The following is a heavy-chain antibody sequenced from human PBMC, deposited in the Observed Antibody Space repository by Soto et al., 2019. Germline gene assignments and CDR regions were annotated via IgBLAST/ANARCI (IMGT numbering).Heavy chain of an antibody. J-gene: IGHJ6*02. Sequence: SETLSLICAVYGGSFSGYYWSWIRQPPGKGLEWIGEINHSGSTNYNPSLKSRVTISVDTSKNQFSLKLSSVTAADTAVYYCARVFGGTTFFQRRRYYYYGMDVWGQGTTVTVSS. D-gene: IGHD1-7*01. V-gene: IGHV4-34*01. CDR2: INHSGST. CDR1: GGSFSGYY. CDR3: ARVFGGTTFFQRRRYYYYGMDV.